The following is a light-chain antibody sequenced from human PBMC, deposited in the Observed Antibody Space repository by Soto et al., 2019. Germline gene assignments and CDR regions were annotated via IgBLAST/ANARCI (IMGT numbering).Light chain of an antibody. CDR3: QSYDSSLSGWV. J-gene: IGLJ3*02. Sequence: QLVLTQPPSVSGAPGQSVTIYCTGSSSNVGAGHDIHWYQHLPGTAPKLLIFGNNNRPSGVPDRFSGSRSGTSGSLAITGLQAEDEADYYCQSYDSSLSGWVFGGGTQLTVL. CDR2: GNN. V-gene: IGLV1-40*01. CDR1: SSNVGAGHD.